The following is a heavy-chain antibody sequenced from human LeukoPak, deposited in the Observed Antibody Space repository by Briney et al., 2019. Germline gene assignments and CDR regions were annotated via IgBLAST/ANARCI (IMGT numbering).Heavy chain of an antibody. V-gene: IGHV3-30*04. J-gene: IGHJ4*02. CDR2: ISYDGSNK. CDR1: GFTFSSYA. D-gene: IGHD4-23*01. CDR3: ARGRDYGGNLDY. Sequence: GRSLRLSCAASGFTFSSYAMHWVRQAPGKGLQWVAVISYDGSNKYYADSVKGRFTISRDNSKNTLYLQMNSLRAEDTAVYYCARGRDYGGNLDYWGQGTLVTVSS.